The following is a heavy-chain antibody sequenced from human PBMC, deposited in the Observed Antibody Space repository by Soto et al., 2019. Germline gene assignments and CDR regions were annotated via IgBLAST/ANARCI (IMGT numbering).Heavy chain of an antibody. V-gene: IGHV2-5*02. CDR3: AHIPNYYQYDWFDP. CDR2: IYWDHDK. Sequence: QITLKESGPTLVQPTQTLTLTCTFSGFSLTTRGVGVGWIRQPPGKALECLALIYWDHDKRYSPSLQSRLSITKDTSNNQVVLTRTNVDPVDTATYYCAHIPNYYQYDWFDPWGQGTLVSVSS. J-gene: IGHJ5*02. CDR1: GFSLTTRGVG. D-gene: IGHD3-16*01.